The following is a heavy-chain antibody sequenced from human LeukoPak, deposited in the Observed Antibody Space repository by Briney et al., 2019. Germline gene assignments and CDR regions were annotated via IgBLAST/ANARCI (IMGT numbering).Heavy chain of an antibody. CDR3: ASALVGATTHLGAFDI. V-gene: IGHV1-46*01. Sequence: ASVKVSCKASGYTFTSYYMHWVRQAHGQGLEWMGIINPSGGSTSYAQKFQGSVTMTRDMSTSTVYMELSSLRSEDTAVYYCASALVGATTHLGAFDIWGQGTMVTVSS. CDR1: GYTFTSYY. J-gene: IGHJ3*02. CDR2: INPSGGST. D-gene: IGHD1-26*01.